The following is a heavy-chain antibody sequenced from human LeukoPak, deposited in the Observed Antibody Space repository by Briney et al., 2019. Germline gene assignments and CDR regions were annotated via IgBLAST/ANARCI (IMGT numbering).Heavy chain of an antibody. V-gene: IGHV1-46*01. CDR1: GYTFTSYY. CDR2: INPSGGST. J-gene: IGHJ3*02. D-gene: IGHD1-26*01. Sequence: RASVKVSCKASGYTFTSYYMHWVRQAPGQGLEWMGIINPSGGSTSYAQKFQGRVTMTRDMSTSTVYMELSSLRSEDTAVYYCARDRVGARGLFDIWGQGTMVTVSS. CDR3: ARDRVGARGLFDI.